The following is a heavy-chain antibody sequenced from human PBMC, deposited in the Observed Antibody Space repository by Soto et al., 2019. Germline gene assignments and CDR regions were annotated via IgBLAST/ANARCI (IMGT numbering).Heavy chain of an antibody. CDR2: IYYSGST. Sequence: QVQLQESGPGLVKPSQTLSLTCTVSGGSISSGSYYWSWIRQLPGKGLEWIGYIYYSGSTYYNPSLKSRVTISVDTSKNQFSLKLNSVTAADTAVYYCATRTDYYYGSGSLGGMYVWGQGTTVTVSS. D-gene: IGHD3-10*01. CDR1: GGSISSGSYY. CDR3: ATRTDYYYGSGSLGGMYV. J-gene: IGHJ6*02. V-gene: IGHV4-31*03.